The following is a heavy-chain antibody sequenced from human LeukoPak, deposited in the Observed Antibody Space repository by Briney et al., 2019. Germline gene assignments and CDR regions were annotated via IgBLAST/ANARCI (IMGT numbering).Heavy chain of an antibody. J-gene: IGHJ4*02. CDR1: GGTFSSYA. CDR2: IIPIFGTA. CDR3: ATRLRDYYGSGSRPFDY. V-gene: IGHV1-69*13. Sequence: GASVKVSCKASGGTFSSYAINWVRQAPGQGLEWMGGIIPIFGTANYAQKFQGRVTITADESTSTAYMDLSSLKSEDTAVYYCATRLRDYYGSGSRPFDYRGQGTLVTVSS. D-gene: IGHD3-10*01.